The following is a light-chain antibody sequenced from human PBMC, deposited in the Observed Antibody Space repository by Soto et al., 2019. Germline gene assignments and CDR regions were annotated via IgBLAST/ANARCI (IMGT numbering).Light chain of an antibody. CDR3: LQYSSHSWT. CDR2: AAS. V-gene: IGKV1-17*01. J-gene: IGKJ1*01. CDR1: RDVGSD. Sequence: TQMTQSPLSLSASVGEKIIITCRASRDVGSDVSWYQQKPGQAPKLVIYAASNLYTGVPSRFSGSGSGTEFTLTISRLQPDDVATYYCLQYSSHSWTFGQGTKVDIK.